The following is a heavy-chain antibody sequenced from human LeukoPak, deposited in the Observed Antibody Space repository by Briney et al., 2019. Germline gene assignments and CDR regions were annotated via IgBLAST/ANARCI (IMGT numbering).Heavy chain of an antibody. CDR3: ARDPTLYYYGSGSYHWFDP. J-gene: IGHJ5*02. Sequence: SVKVSCKASGYTFTSYGISWVRQAPGQGLEWMGWISAYNGNTNYAQKLQGRVTMTTDTSTSTAYMELRSLRSDDTAVYYCARDPTLYYYGSGSYHWFDPWGQGTLVTVSS. CDR1: GYTFTSYG. D-gene: IGHD3-10*01. CDR2: ISAYNGNT. V-gene: IGHV1-18*01.